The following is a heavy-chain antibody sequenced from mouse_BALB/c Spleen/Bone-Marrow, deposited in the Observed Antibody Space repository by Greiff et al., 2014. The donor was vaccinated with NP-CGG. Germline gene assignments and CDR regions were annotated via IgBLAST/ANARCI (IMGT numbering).Heavy chain of an antibody. J-gene: IGHJ3*01. CDR2: TDPANGNT. V-gene: IGHV14-3*02. D-gene: IGHD1-1*01. Sequence: EVQLVESGAELVKPGASVKLSCTASGFNIKDTYMHWVKQRPEQGLEWIGRTDPANGNTKYDPKFQGKATITADTSSNTAYLQLSSLTSEDTAVYYCAPYYYGSSQFAYWGQGTLVTVSA. CDR1: GFNIKDTY. CDR3: APYYYGSSQFAY.